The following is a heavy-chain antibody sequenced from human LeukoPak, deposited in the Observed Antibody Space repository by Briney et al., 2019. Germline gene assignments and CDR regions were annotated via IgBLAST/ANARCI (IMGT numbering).Heavy chain of an antibody. CDR3: ARTLRGVIANWFDP. D-gene: IGHD3-10*01. V-gene: IGHV3-7*01. CDR1: GFTFSSYW. J-gene: IGHJ5*02. CDR2: IKQDGSEK. Sequence: TGGSLRLSCAASGFTFSSYWMSWVRKAPGKGLEWVANIKQDGSEKYYVDSVKGRFTISRDNAKNSLYLQMNSLRAEDTAVYYCARTLRGVIANWFDPWGQGTLVTVSS.